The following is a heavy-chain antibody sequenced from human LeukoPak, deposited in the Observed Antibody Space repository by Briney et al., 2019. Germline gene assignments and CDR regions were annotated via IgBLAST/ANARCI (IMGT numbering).Heavy chain of an antibody. Sequence: GGSLRLSCATSGFNFDRYTIHWVRQAPGKGLEWVSLAGWAGGTTFYSDSVRGRFTISRNSGRKSVYLQMNSLTTDDTAFYFCAKELDTMFFDYWGQGALVTVSS. D-gene: IGHD3-10*02. CDR1: GFNFDRYT. CDR2: AGWAGGTT. CDR3: AKELDTMFFDY. J-gene: IGHJ4*02. V-gene: IGHV3-43*01.